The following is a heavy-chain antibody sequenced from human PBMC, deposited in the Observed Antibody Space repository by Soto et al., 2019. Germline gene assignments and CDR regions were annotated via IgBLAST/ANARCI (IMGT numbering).Heavy chain of an antibody. CDR3: ARGRDTYYYDSSGYSGWYFDL. J-gene: IGHJ2*01. CDR2: ITPIFRAT. D-gene: IGHD3-22*01. V-gene: IGHV1-69*13. CDR1: GGTFSSDG. Sequence: SVKVSCKASGGTFSSDGISWVRQAPGQGLEWMGGITPIFRATKYAQKFQGRVTITADESTSTAYMELSSLRSEDTAVYYCARGRDTYYYDSSGYSGWYFDLWGRGTLGTV.